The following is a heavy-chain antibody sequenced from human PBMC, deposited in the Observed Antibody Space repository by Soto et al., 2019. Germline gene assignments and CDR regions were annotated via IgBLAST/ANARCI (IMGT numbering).Heavy chain of an antibody. J-gene: IGHJ4*02. Sequence: QVQLVQSGAEVKKPGASVKVSCKASGYTFTGYDVNWVRQATGQGLEWVGWMKPNTGVAGFAQKFQGRVTLTGNTSITTAYMELSSLRSEDTAVYYCVRGIRRGYSVYWGQGTLVTVSS. D-gene: IGHD2-2*03. V-gene: IGHV1-8*01. CDR1: GYTFTGYD. CDR3: VRGIRRGYSVY. CDR2: MKPNTGVA.